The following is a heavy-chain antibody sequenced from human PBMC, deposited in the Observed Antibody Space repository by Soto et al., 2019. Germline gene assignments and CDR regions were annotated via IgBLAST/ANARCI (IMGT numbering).Heavy chain of an antibody. CDR2: ISTSGST. D-gene: IGHD2-15*01. CDR1: GGSISNYY. J-gene: IGHJ5*02. CDR3: ARDLGGNNWFDP. V-gene: IGHV4-4*07. Sequence: SETLSLTCTVSGGSISNYYWTWIRQPAGKGLEWIGRISTSGSTNYSPSLKSRVTLSVDTSKNQLSLKLTSVTAADTAVYYCARDLGGNNWFDPWGQGTLVTVSS.